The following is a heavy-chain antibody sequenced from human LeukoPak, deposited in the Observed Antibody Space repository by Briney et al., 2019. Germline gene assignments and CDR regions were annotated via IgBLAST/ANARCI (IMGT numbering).Heavy chain of an antibody. CDR2: IYYSGST. CDR3: AREPYSYGSGTLDY. CDR1: GGSFSGYY. V-gene: IGHV4-59*01. J-gene: IGHJ4*02. D-gene: IGHD3-10*01. Sequence: SETLSLTCAVYGGSFSGYYWSWIRQPPGKGLEWIGYIYYSGSTNYNPSLKSRVTISVDTSKNQFSLKLSSVTAADTAVYYCAREPYSYGSGTLDYWGQGTLVTVSS.